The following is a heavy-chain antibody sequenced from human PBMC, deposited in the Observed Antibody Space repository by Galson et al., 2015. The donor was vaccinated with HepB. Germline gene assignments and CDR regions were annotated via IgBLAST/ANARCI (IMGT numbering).Heavy chain of an antibody. CDR1: GGSISSAVYF. J-gene: IGHJ6*03. CDR2: IFYSGST. D-gene: IGHD2-2*01. Sequence: TLSLTCTVSGGSISSAVYFWTWIRQHPGKGLEWIGYIFYSGSTYYNPSLKSRVIIAVDTSKNQFSLNLSSVTAADTAVYFCARAPVPTTNSYYYYMDVWGKGTTVTVSS. CDR3: ARAPVPTTNSYYYYMDV. V-gene: IGHV4-31*03.